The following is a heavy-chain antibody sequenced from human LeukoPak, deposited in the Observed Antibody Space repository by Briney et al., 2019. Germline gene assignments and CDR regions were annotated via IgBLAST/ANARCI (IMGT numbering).Heavy chain of an antibody. CDR1: GGTFSSYA. D-gene: IGHD2-15*01. V-gene: IGHV1-69*05. J-gene: IGHJ5*02. CDR3: ARSRVVVAATPGDWFDP. CDR2: IIPIFGTA. Sequence: SVKVSCKASGGTFSSYAISWVRQAPGQGLEWMGGIIPIFGTANYAQKFQGRVTITTDESTSTAYMELSSLRSEDTAVYYCARSRVVVAATPGDWFDPWGQGTLVTVSS.